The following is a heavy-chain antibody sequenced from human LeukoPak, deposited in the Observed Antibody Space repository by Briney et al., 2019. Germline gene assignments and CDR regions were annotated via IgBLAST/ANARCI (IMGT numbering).Heavy chain of an antibody. D-gene: IGHD4/OR15-4a*01. CDR3: ARDRTIGLPDWFDH. CDR2: IIPIFGIA. CDR1: GGTFSSYA. Sequence: SVKVSCKASGGTFSSYAISWVRQAPGQGLEWMGRIIPIFGIANYAQKFQGRVTITADKSTSTAYMELSSLRSEDTAVYYCARDRTIGLPDWFDHWGQGTLVTVSS. J-gene: IGHJ5*02. V-gene: IGHV1-69*04.